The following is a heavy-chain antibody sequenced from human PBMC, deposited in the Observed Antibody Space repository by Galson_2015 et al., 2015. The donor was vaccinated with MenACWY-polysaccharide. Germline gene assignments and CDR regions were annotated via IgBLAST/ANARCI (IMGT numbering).Heavy chain of an antibody. J-gene: IGHJ4*02. D-gene: IGHD1-26*01. CDR2: IPSDGNRK. Sequence: SLRLSCAASGFTFSSYAMHWVRQAPGKGLEWVAVIPSDGNRKDYADSVKGRLTISRDNSKNTLYLEMSSLTTEDTAVYCCAKGWVEGGTTKIGFDNWGQGTLVTVSS. CDR3: AKGWVEGGTTKIGFDN. CDR1: GFTFSSYA. V-gene: IGHV3-30-3*01.